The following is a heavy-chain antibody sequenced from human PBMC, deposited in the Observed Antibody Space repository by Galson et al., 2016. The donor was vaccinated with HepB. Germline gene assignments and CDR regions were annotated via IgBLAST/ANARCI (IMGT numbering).Heavy chain of an antibody. Sequence: ETLSLTCSVSGASISHYSLNWIRQSPGKGLEWLGYIFYNGNTNYNPSLKSRLTISVDTSKNQFSLSLTSEDSAIYYCSRGDSRTQYEILSGYPSTRTPVFFDYWGQGTPVTVSS. D-gene: IGHD3-9*01. J-gene: IGHJ4*02. V-gene: IGHV4-59*01. CDR3: SRGDSRTQYEILSGYPSTRTPVFFDY. CDR1: GASISHYS. CDR2: IFYNGNT.